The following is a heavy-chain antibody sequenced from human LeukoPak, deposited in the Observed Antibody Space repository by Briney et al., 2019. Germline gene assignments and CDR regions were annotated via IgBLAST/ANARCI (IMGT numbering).Heavy chain of an antibody. CDR1: GFTFSSYS. D-gene: IGHD2-2*03. Sequence: PGGALRLSCAASGFTFSSYSMNWVRQAPGKGLEWVSYISSSSSTIYYADSVKGRFTISRDNAKNSLYLQMNSLRAEDTAVYYCARDLDGYYYYYMDVWGKGTTVTVSS. CDR2: ISSSSSTI. V-gene: IGHV3-48*01. J-gene: IGHJ6*03. CDR3: ARDLDGYYYYYMDV.